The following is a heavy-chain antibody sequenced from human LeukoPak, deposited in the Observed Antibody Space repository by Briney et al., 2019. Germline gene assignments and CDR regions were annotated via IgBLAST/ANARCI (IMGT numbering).Heavy chain of an antibody. CDR3: ARAMRGYSYILEH. J-gene: IGHJ4*02. D-gene: IGHD5-18*01. V-gene: IGHV3-53*01. CDR1: GFTVSSNY. CDR2: IYSGGST. Sequence: GGSLRLSCAASGFTVSSNYMSWVRQAPGKGLEWVSVIYSGGSTYYADSVKGRFTISRDNSKNTLYLQMNSLRAEDTAVYYCARAMRGYSYILEHWGQGTLVTVSS.